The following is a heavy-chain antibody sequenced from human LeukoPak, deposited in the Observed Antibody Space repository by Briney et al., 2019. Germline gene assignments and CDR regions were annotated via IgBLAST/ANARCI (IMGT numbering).Heavy chain of an antibody. J-gene: IGHJ4*02. Sequence: GGSLRLSCAVSGFTFSNYAMSWVRQAPGKGLEWVSAISSSGGNTYYADSVKGRFTISRDNPKNTLYLQMNSLKAEDTAVYYCAKEGDGSYVAYWGQGTLVTVSS. V-gene: IGHV3-23*01. CDR1: GFTFSNYA. CDR2: ISSSGGNT. CDR3: AKEGDGSYVAY. D-gene: IGHD1-26*01.